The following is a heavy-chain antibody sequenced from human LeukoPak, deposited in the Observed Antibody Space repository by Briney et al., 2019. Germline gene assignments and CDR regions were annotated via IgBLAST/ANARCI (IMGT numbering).Heavy chain of an antibody. V-gene: IGHV2-5*02. CDR3: AHPSVKQYYFDY. CDR1: GFSLSTSGVG. CDR2: IYWDDDK. J-gene: IGHJ4*02. Sequence: SGPTLVNPTQTLTLTCTFSGFSLSTSGVGVGWIRQPPGKALEWLALIYWDDDKRYSPSLKSRLTITKDTSKNQVVLTMTNMDPVGTATYYCAHPSVKQYYFDYWGQGTLVTVSS.